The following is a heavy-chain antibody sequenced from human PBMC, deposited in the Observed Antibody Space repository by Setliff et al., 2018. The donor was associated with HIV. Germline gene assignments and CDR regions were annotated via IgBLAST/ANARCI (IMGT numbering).Heavy chain of an antibody. J-gene: IGHJ4*02. Sequence: ASVKVSCKAFGYTFSTNAIHWVRQAPGQRLEWMGYINAGDDNTRYSEKFQGRVIITRDTSANTAYMELSSLRSEDTAVYYCARGSCSGCYLSDYWGLGTLVT. D-gene: IGHD6-19*01. CDR3: ARGSCSGCYLSDY. V-gene: IGHV1-3*01. CDR2: INAGDDNT. CDR1: GYTFSTNA.